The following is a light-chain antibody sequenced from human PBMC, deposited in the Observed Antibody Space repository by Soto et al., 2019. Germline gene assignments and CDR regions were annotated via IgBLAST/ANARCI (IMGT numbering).Light chain of an antibody. CDR1: LSVTSNF. CDR2: DAS. Sequence: EIVLTQSPGTLSLAPGERATLSCRASLSVTSNFLAWYQQKPGQAPRLLLYDASNRATGIPDRFSGSGSGTDFSLTISRLEPEDFAVYYCQQYGRSVWTFGQGTRVEIK. CDR3: QQYGRSVWT. V-gene: IGKV3-20*01. J-gene: IGKJ1*01.